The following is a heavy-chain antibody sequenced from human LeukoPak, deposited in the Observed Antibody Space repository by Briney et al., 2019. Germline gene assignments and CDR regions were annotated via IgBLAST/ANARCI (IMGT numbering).Heavy chain of an antibody. CDR2: ISSSGSTI. CDR1: GFTFSDYY. Sequence: GGSLRLSCAASGFTFSDYYMSWIRRAPGKGLEWVSYISSSGSTIYYADSVKGRFTISRGNAKNSLYLQMNSLRAEDTAIYYCAKNGDRGAYCTGGTCYPYFYYYMDVWGKGTTVTI. J-gene: IGHJ6*03. D-gene: IGHD2-15*01. V-gene: IGHV3-11*01. CDR3: AKNGDRGAYCTGGTCYPYFYYYMDV.